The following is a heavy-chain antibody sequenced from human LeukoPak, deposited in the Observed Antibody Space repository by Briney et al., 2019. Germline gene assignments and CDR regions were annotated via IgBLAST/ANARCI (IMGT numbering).Heavy chain of an antibody. J-gene: IGHJ4*02. Sequence: DSVKVSCKASGYTFTIFGVTWVRQAPGQGLEWLGWISAYNGNTNYAQKFQGRVTMTTDTSTSTAYMELRSLRSDDTALYYCARGYMGATSYFDYWGQGSLVTASS. CDR3: ARGYMGATSYFDY. CDR2: ISAYNGNT. CDR1: GYTFTIFG. D-gene: IGHD1-26*01. V-gene: IGHV1-18*01.